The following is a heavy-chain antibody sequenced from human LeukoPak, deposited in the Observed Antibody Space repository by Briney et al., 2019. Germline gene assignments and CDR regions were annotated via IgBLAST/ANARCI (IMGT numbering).Heavy chain of an antibody. CDR3: ARDKVDSSGSLDY. Sequence: ASVKVSCKASGYTFTSYAMHWVRQAPGQRLEWMGWINAGSGNTKYSQKFQGRVTITRDTSASTAYMELSSLRSEDTAVYYCARDKVDSSGSLDYWGQGTLVTVSS. CDR2: INAGSGNT. V-gene: IGHV1-3*01. J-gene: IGHJ4*02. CDR1: GYTFTSYA. D-gene: IGHD6-19*01.